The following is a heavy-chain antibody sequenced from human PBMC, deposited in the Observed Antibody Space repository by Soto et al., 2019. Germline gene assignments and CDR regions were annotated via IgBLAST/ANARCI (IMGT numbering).Heavy chain of an antibody. CDR1: GYSFTSYW. D-gene: IGHD1-26*01. CDR2: IYPGDSDT. Sequence: GESPKISCKGSGYSFTSYWIGWVRQMPGKGLEWMGIIYPGDSDTRYSPSFQGQVTISADKSISTAYLQWSSLKASDTAMYYCARLSGSYYYYYGMDVWGQGTTVTVSS. J-gene: IGHJ6*02. V-gene: IGHV5-51*01. CDR3: ARLSGSYYYYYGMDV.